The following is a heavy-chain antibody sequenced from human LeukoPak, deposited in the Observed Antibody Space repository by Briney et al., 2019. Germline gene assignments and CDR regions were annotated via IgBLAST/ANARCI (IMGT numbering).Heavy chain of an antibody. Sequence: SETLSLTCTVSGGSISSSSHYWGWIRQAPGKGLEWIGSIYYSGNTYYNPSLKSRVTISVDTSKNQFSLKLSSVTAADTAVYYCARVLDPRITGTTGYFDYWGQGTLVTVSS. CDR1: GGSISSSSHY. CDR2: IYYSGNT. J-gene: IGHJ4*02. CDR3: ARVLDPRITGTTGYFDY. V-gene: IGHV4-39*07. D-gene: IGHD1-20*01.